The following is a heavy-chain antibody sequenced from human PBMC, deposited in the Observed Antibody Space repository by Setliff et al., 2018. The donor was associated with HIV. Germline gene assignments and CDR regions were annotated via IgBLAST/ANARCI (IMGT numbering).Heavy chain of an antibody. J-gene: IGHJ4*01. CDR1: SGSISSGTYY. V-gene: IGHV4-31*03. CDR2: IDYSGSA. CDR3: AREGKTALVTKYFDY. D-gene: IGHD5-18*01. Sequence: SETLSLTCTVSSGSISSGTYYWSWIRQYPGKGLEWIGYIDYSGSAFHNPSLKSRITISRDTSKNQFSLKMNSVTAADTAVYYCAREGKTALVTKYFDYWGHGKLVTVSS.